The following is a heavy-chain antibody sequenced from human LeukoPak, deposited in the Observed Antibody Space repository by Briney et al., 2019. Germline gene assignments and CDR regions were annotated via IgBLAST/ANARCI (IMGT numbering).Heavy chain of an antibody. CDR1: GFTFDDYA. J-gene: IGHJ6*04. D-gene: IGHD3-9*01. CDR2: ISWNSGSI. V-gene: IGHV3-9*01. Sequence: GRSLRLSCAASGFTFDDYAMHWVRQAPGKGLEWVSGISWNSGSIAYADSVKGRFTISRDNAKNSLYLQMNRLRAEDTALYYCAKDITPHYDILTGYYTQYYYYYGMDVWGKGTTVTVSS. CDR3: AKDITPHYDILTGYYTQYYYYYGMDV.